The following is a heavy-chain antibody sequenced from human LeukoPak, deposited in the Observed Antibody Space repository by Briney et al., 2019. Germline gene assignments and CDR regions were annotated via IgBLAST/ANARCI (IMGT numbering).Heavy chain of an antibody. V-gene: IGHV1-69*05. CDR3: ARGHYDSSGYYGFDY. J-gene: IGHJ4*02. Sequence: ASVKVSCKASGGTFSSYAISWVRQAPGQGLEWMGGIIPIFGTANYAQKFQGRVTITTDESTSTAYMELSSLRSEDTAVYYCARGHYDSSGYYGFDYWGQGTLVTVSS. D-gene: IGHD3-22*01. CDR1: GGTFSSYA. CDR2: IIPIFGTA.